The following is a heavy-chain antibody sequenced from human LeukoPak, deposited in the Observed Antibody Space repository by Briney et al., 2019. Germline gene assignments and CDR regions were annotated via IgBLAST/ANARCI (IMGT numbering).Heavy chain of an antibody. CDR3: AARKYSSSSFSDY. J-gene: IGHJ4*02. Sequence: GASVKVSCKASGYTFTSYGISWVRQAPGQGLEWMGWINPNSGGTNYAQKFQGRVTMTRDTSISTAYMELSRLRSDDTAVYYCAARKYSSSSFSDYWGQGTLVTVSS. V-gene: IGHV1-2*02. CDR1: GYTFTSYG. D-gene: IGHD6-6*01. CDR2: INPNSGGT.